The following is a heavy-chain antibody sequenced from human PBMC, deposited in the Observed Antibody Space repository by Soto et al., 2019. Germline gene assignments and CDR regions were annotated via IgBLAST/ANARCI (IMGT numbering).Heavy chain of an antibody. CDR1: GASVSSGRYS. CDR2: IYYTGSP. D-gene: IGHD2-2*01. CDR3: ARETIVQGNVFYI. Sequence: SEPLSLTCTVSGASVSSGRYSWSWIRQPPGKGLEWIGYIYYTGSPNYNPSLKSRVTISVDTSKNQFSLKLSSVTAADTAVYYSARETIVQGNVFYIWGQGTMVTVSS. J-gene: IGHJ3*02. V-gene: IGHV4-61*01.